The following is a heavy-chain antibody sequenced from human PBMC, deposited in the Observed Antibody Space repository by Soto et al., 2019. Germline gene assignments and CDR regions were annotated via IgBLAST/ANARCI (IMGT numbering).Heavy chain of an antibody. CDR3: ASSPRGYCSSTSCRELGNYYGMDV. V-gene: IGHV4-4*02. D-gene: IGHD2-2*01. J-gene: IGHJ6*02. CDR1: GGSISSSNW. CDR2: IYHSGST. Sequence: SETLSLTCAVSGGSISSSNWWSGVSQPPGKGVEWSGEIYHSGSTNYNPSLKSRVTISADKSISTAYLQWSSLKASDTAMYYCASSPRGYCSSTSCRELGNYYGMDVWGQGTTVT.